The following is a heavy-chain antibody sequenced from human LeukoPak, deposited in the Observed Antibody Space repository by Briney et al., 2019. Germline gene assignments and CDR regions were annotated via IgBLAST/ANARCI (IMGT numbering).Heavy chain of an antibody. Sequence: PGGSLRLSCVASGFTFSQYWMSWVRQAPGKGLEWVATTKPDGSEGFHVDSVKGRFTISRDKSKNTVFLQMNSLTTEDTAVYYCARPRTTVVTGSDAFDLWGQGTVVTVSS. CDR3: ARPRTTVVTGSDAFDL. V-gene: IGHV3-7*04. J-gene: IGHJ3*01. D-gene: IGHD4-23*01. CDR2: TKPDGSEG. CDR1: GFTFSQYW.